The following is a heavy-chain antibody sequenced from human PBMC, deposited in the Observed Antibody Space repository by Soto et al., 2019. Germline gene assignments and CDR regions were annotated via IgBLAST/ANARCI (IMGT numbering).Heavy chain of an antibody. Sequence: GASVKVSCKASGYTFTGYYMHWVRQAPGQGLEWMGWINPNSGGTNYAQKFQGWVTMTRDTSISTAYMELSRLRSDDTAVYYCARTSVGYDLYYFDYWGQGTLVTVSS. D-gene: IGHD5-12*01. CDR1: GYTFTGYY. CDR3: ARTSVGYDLYYFDY. V-gene: IGHV1-2*04. CDR2: INPNSGGT. J-gene: IGHJ4*02.